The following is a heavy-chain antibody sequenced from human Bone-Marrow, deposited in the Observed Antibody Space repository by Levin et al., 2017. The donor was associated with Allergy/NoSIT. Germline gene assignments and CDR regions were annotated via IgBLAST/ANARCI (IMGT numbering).Heavy chain of an antibody. CDR1: GFTFSNCG. J-gene: IGHJ4*02. D-gene: IGHD1-26*01. CDR3: ANLKDDEWGWKNYFQY. Sequence: PGESLKISCAASGFTFSNCGMNWVRQAPGKGLEWVSGINGGGDITYYADSVKGRFTISRDNSKNTVFLQMNSLRAEDTAVYYCANLKDDEWGWKNYFQYWGQGALVTVSS. CDR2: INGGGDIT. V-gene: IGHV3-23*01.